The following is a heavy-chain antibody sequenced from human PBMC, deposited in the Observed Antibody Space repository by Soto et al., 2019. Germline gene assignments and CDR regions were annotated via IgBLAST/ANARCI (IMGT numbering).Heavy chain of an antibody. J-gene: IGHJ5*02. CDR1: GGSFSGYY. Sequence: SETLSLTCAVYGGSFSGYYWSWIRQPPGKGLEWIGEINHSGSTNYNPSLKSRVTISVDTSKNQFSLKLSSVTAADTAVYYCATILIGGNWLDPWGQGTLVTVSS. CDR3: ATILIGGNWLDP. CDR2: INHSGST. D-gene: IGHD2-15*01. V-gene: IGHV4-34*01.